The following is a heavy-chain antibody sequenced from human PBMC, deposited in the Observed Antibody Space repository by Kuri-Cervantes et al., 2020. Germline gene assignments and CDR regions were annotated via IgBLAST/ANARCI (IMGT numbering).Heavy chain of an antibody. CDR3: ARGGMRRFLEWLLPPFDY. J-gene: IGHJ4*02. CDR1: GGSFSGYY. V-gene: IGHV4-34*01. D-gene: IGHD3-3*01. CDR2: INHSGST. Sequence: GSLRLSCAVYGGSFSGYYWSWIRQPPGKGLEWIGEINHSGSTNYNPSLKSRVTISVDTSKNQFSLKLSSVTAADTAVYYCARGGMRRFLEWLLPPFDYWGQGTLVTVSS.